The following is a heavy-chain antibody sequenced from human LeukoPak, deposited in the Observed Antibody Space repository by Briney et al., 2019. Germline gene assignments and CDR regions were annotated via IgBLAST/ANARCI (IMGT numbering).Heavy chain of an antibody. Sequence: SETLSLTCAVYGGSFSGYYWSWIRQPPGKGLEWIGEINHSGSTYYNPSLKSRVTISVDSSKNQFSLKLTSVTAADTAVYYCATPGEYYDSSGYYYNWGQGTLVTVSS. CDR3: ATPGEYYDSSGYYYN. CDR1: GGSFSGYY. CDR2: INHSGST. V-gene: IGHV4-34*01. D-gene: IGHD3-22*01. J-gene: IGHJ4*02.